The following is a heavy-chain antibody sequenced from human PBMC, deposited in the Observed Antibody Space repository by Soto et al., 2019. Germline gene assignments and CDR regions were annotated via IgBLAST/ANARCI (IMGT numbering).Heavy chain of an antibody. V-gene: IGHV3-74*01. CDR2: ISFDETNT. J-gene: IGHJ6*02. D-gene: IGHD6-13*01. CDR3: ARGGAATPYGMGV. Sequence: VGSLILSCAASGFTFSSYWMHWVRQGPGKGLVWISRISFDETNTDYADSVKGRFTISRDNAKNTLYLQMNSLRAEDTAVYYCARGGAATPYGMGVWGQGTTVTVSS. CDR1: GFTFSSYW.